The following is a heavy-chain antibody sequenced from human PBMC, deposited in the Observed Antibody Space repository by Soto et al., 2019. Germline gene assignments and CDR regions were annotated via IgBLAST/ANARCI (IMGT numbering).Heavy chain of an antibody. D-gene: IGHD3-22*01. J-gene: IGHJ4*02. Sequence: SETLSLTCTVSGASISSGDYYWSWIRQPPGKGLEWIGYIYYSGSTYYNPSLKSRLAISVDTSKNQFSRRLNSVTAADTAVYYCARLGDSSGAGYFDYWGQGALVTVSS. CDR1: GASISSGDYY. CDR2: IYYSGST. V-gene: IGHV4-30-4*01. CDR3: ARLGDSSGAGYFDY.